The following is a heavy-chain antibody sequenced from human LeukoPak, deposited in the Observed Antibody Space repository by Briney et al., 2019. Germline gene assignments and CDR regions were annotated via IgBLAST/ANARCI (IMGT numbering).Heavy chain of an antibody. J-gene: IGHJ4*02. CDR1: GFIISSYS. Sequence: GGSLRLSCATSGFIISSYSMNWVRQAPGKGLEWVSYISSSSRTIYYADSAKGRFTISRDNAKNSLYLQMNSLRAEDTAVYYCARDFHVRNYDIGGYSYWGQGTLVTVSS. CDR2: ISSSSRTI. D-gene: IGHD3-22*01. CDR3: ARDFHVRNYDIGGYSY. V-gene: IGHV3-48*01.